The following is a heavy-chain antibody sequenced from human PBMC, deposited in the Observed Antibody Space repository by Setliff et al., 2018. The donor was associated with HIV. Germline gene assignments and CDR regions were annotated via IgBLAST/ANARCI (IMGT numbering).Heavy chain of an antibody. CDR2: SSTSGCT. CDR1: GGSISGNA. Sequence: PSETLSLTCSVSGGSISGNAWSWIRQPPGKGLEWIGYSSTSGCTNCNPSLESRVTISVDTSKNQVSLKLRSVTAADTAVYYCARRRSGPQGWLLSNWFDAWGQGTLVTVSS. J-gene: IGHJ5*02. D-gene: IGHD3-3*01. CDR3: ARRRSGPQGWLLSNWFDA. V-gene: IGHV4-4*08.